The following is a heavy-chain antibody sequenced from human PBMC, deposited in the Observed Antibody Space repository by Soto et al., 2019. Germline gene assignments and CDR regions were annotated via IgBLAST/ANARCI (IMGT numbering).Heavy chain of an antibody. V-gene: IGHV3-7*03. CDR1: GFTFSSYW. D-gene: IGHD6-13*01. CDR2: IKQDGSEK. Sequence: GGSLRLSCAASGFTFSSYWMSWVRQAPGKGLEWVANIKQDGSEKYYGDSVKGRFTISRDNAKNSLYLQMNSQRAEDTAVYYCARERGGSSSLINYYYYGMYVWGQGTTVTVSS. J-gene: IGHJ6*02. CDR3: ARERGGSSSLINYYYYGMYV.